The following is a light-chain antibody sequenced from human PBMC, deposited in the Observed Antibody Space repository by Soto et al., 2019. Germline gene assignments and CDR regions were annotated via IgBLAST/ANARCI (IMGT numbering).Light chain of an antibody. V-gene: IGKV1-16*02. J-gene: IGKJ4*01. CDR3: KQYQSYHVT. CDR2: AAS. Sequence: DIQMTQSPSSLSASVGDTVTITCRARQGINDFLAWFQQKPGKAPKPLISAASSLQSGVPSKFSGSGSDRDFTLTIISLQPEDSGTYDCKQYQSYHVTFGGGTKVEIK. CDR1: QGINDF.